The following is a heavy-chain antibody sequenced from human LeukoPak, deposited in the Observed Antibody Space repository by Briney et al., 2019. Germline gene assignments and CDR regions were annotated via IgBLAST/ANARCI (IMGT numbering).Heavy chain of an antibody. CDR3: AKRDYPDSSGYAPFFEY. V-gene: IGHV1-2*02. Sequence: GASVKVSCKASGFTFTDHYLHWVRQVPGQGLEWMGWINGKSGATFYAQKFQGRITVTRDTSISTMYLEVNSLTTDDTAVYYCAKRDYPDSSGYAPFFEYWGQGTLLTVSS. J-gene: IGHJ4*02. CDR2: INGKSGAT. D-gene: IGHD3-22*01. CDR1: GFTFTDHY.